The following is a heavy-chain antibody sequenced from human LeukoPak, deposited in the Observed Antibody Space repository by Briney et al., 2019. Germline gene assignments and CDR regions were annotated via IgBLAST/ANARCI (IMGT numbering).Heavy chain of an antibody. CDR1: GGSISSGGYD. Sequence: SETLSLTCTVSGGSISSGGYDWSWIRQHPGKGLEWIGYIYYSGSTYYNPSLKSRVTISVDTSKNQFSLKLSSVTAADTAVYYCARERGYCSSTSCYTGGWDYWGQGTLVTVSS. V-gene: IGHV4-31*03. J-gene: IGHJ4*02. CDR3: ARERGYCSSTSCYTGGWDY. D-gene: IGHD2-2*02. CDR2: IYYSGST.